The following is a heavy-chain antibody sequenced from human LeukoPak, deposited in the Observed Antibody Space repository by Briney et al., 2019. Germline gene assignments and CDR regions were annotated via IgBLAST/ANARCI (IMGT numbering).Heavy chain of an antibody. Sequence: GGSLRLSCAASGFTFSTFWMSWVRQAPGKGLEWVANVKQDGSEKYYVDSLKGRFTNSRDNAKNSLYLQMSGLRAEDTAVYYCARVTGSGSYLDYWGQGTLVTVSS. CDR3: ARVTGSGSYLDY. CDR1: GFTFSTFW. CDR2: VKQDGSEK. V-gene: IGHV3-7*01. J-gene: IGHJ4*02. D-gene: IGHD3-10*01.